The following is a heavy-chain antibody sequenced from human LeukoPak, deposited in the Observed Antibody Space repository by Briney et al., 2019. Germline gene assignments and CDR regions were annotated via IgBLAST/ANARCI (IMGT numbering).Heavy chain of an antibody. V-gene: IGHV4-59*11. J-gene: IGHJ4*02. CDR2: ISDSGST. CDR3: ARGYDSSAYYPFNY. D-gene: IGHD3-22*01. Sequence: PSETLSLTCVVSGGSLSTHHWSWIRQSPGRGLEWIGYISDSGSTDYNPSLKSRVTISVDTSKNQFSLMLSSVTAADTAVYYCARGYDSSAYYPFNYWGQGTLVTVSS. CDR1: GGSLSTHH.